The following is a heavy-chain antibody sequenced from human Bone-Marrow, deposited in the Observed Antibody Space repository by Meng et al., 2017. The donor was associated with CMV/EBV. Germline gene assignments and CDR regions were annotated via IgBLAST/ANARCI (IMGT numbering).Heavy chain of an antibody. CDR2: IKEDGSEK. J-gene: IGHJ4*02. CDR3: VTRGRAPAN. V-gene: IGHV3-7*01. CDR1: GFTFSSYG. Sequence: GGSLRLSCAASGFTFSSYGMRWVRQPPGKGLEWVANIKEDGSEKHYVDSVKGRFIISRDNAKNSLYLQMNSLRADDTAVYYYVTRGRAPANWGQGTLVTVSS.